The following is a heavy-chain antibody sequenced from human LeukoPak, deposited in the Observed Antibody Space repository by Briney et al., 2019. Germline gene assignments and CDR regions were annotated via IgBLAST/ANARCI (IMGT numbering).Heavy chain of an antibody. V-gene: IGHV3-21*04. CDR1: GFTFSTYN. J-gene: IGHJ6*03. CDR3: AREDYGVGYYMDV. Sequence: LGGSLRLSCAASGFTFSTYNTNWVRQAPGKGLEWVSCISTSSSYIYYSDSVKGRFTISRDNAKNSLYLQMNSLRAEDTALYYCAREDYGVGYYMDVWGKGTTVTVSS. CDR2: ISTSSSYI. D-gene: IGHD4-17*01.